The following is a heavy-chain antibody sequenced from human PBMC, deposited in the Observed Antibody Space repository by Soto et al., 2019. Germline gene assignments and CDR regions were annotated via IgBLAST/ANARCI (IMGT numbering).Heavy chain of an antibody. CDR2: VSDIGGTT. V-gene: IGHV3-23*01. D-gene: IGHD6-19*01. CDR1: GFTFNSYA. Sequence: EVQLLESGGGLVQPGRSLRLSCAPSGFTFNSYAVSWVRQAPGKGLEWVSAVSDIGGTTYYADSVKGRFTISRDNSKNTLYLQMNSLRAEDTAVYYCAREYSSAWKTVDYWGQGTLVTVSS. CDR3: AREYSSAWKTVDY. J-gene: IGHJ4*02.